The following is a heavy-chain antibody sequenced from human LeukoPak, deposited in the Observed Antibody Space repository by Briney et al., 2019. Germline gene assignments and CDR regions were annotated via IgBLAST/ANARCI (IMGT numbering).Heavy chain of an antibody. J-gene: IGHJ4*02. CDR3: AKEGDYSNAAPEWGFDS. CDR1: GFTFSSYA. V-gene: IGHV3-23*01. Sequence: GGSLRLSCAASGFTFSSYAMSWVRQAPGKGLECVSGISGSSSHTLDADSVRGRFIISRDNTRNTLYLHMNSLRAEDTALYYSAKEGDYSNAAPEWGFDSWGQGTLVTVSS. D-gene: IGHD4-17*01. CDR2: ISGSSSHT.